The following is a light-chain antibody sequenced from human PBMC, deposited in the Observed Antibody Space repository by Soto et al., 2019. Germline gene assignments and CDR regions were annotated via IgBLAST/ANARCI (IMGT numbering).Light chain of an antibody. Sequence: EIVLTKSPGTLSLSPGERATLSCRASQSVSSSYLAWYQQKPGQAPRLLIYGASSRATGIPDRFSGSGSGTDFTLTICRLEPEDFAVYYCQQYGSSPVTFGQVTKVDIK. J-gene: IGKJ1*01. CDR2: GAS. CDR1: QSVSSSY. V-gene: IGKV3-20*01. CDR3: QQYGSSPVT.